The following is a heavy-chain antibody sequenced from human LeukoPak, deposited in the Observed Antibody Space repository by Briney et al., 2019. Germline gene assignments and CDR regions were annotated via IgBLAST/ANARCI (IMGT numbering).Heavy chain of an antibody. J-gene: IGHJ4*02. D-gene: IGHD4-23*01. CDR3: AREPSGHSGSFDS. V-gene: IGHV6-1*01. Sequence: SQTLSPTCAISGDSVSSNDAAWNWIRQSPSRGLEWLGRTYHRSKWYYDYAVSVKSRIIINPDTSKNQFSLQLNSVTPDDTAVFYCAREPSGHSGSFDSWGQGTLVTVSS. CDR1: GDSVSSNDAA. CDR2: TYHRSKWYY.